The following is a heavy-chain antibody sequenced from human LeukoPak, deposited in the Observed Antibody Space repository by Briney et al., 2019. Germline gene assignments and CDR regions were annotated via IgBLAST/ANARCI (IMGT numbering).Heavy chain of an antibody. CDR1: GFPFSSFS. CDR2: ISGSGGST. Sequence: GGSLRPSCAASGFPFSSFSMTWAPQAPGKGLEWVSAISGSGGSTYYADSVKGRFTISRDNSKNTLYLQMNSLRAEDTAVYYCAKFGSFSGDVWGKGTTVTDSS. D-gene: IGHD3-10*01. V-gene: IGHV3-23*01. J-gene: IGHJ6*04. CDR3: AKFGSFSGDV.